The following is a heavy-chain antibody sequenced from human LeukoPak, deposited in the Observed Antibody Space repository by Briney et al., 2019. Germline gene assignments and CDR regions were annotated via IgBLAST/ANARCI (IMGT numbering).Heavy chain of an antibody. Sequence: SETLSLTCAVYGGSFSGYCWSWIRQPPGKGLEWIGEINHSGSTNYNPSLKSRVTISVDTSKNQFSLKLSSVTAADTAVYYCARWPRARYFDLWGRGTLLTVSS. J-gene: IGHJ2*01. CDR2: INHSGST. CDR1: GGSFSGYC. CDR3: ARWPRARYFDL. V-gene: IGHV4-34*01.